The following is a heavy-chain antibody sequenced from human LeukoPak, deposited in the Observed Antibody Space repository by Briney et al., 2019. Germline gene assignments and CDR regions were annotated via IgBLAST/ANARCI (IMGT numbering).Heavy chain of an antibody. J-gene: IGHJ4*02. V-gene: IGHV3-9*01. CDR2: ISWNSGSI. Sequence: PGGSLRLSCAASGFTFDDYAMHWVRQAPGKGLEWVSGISWNSGSIGYADSVKGRFTIPRDNAKNSLYLQMNSLRAEDTALYYCAKGGGYYDSSGYYYFDYWGQGTLVTASS. CDR3: AKGGGYYDSSGYYYFDY. D-gene: IGHD3-22*01. CDR1: GFTFDDYA.